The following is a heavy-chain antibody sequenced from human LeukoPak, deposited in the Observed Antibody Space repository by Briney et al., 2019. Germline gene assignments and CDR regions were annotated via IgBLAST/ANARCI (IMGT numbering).Heavy chain of an antibody. D-gene: IGHD3-22*01. CDR3: RREGLRYDSSGYYYDY. CDR2: IIPIFGIA. CDR1: GGTFSSYA. V-gene: IGHV1-69*04. Sequence: SVKVSCKASGGTFSSYAISWVRQAPGQGLEWMGRIIPIFGIANYAQKFQGRVTITTDKSTSTAYMELSSLRSEDTAVYYCRREGLRYDSSGYYYDYWGQGTLVTVSS. J-gene: IGHJ4*02.